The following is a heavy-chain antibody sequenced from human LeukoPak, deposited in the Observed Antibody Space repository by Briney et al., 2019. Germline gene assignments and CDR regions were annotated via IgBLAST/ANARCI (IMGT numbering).Heavy chain of an antibody. CDR3: ARVLRYCSGGNCYSGGLGYMDV. V-gene: IGHV3-48*04. Sequence: GGSLRLSCAASRFTFSSHAMSWVRQAPGKGLEWVSSISRSGSTKYYADSVKGRFTISRDNAKNSLFLQMNSLRAEDTAVYYCARVLRYCSGGNCYSGGLGYMDVWGKGTTVTISS. CDR2: ISRSGSTK. D-gene: IGHD2-15*01. CDR1: RFTFSSHA. J-gene: IGHJ6*03.